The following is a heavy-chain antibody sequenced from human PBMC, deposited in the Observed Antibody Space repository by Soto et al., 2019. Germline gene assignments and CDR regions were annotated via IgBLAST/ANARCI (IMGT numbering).Heavy chain of an antibody. Sequence: QVQLVQSGGGVVQPGTSLRLSCAASGFIFSDYVMYWFRQTPGKGLEWMAVISYDGTNKHYANSVKGRFFIYRDNSNNTLYLQMGSLRPEDSSIYYCARANTGLYQVDCDVWGRGPVVAVSS. V-gene: IGHV3-30*04. CDR2: ISYDGTNK. J-gene: IGHJ3*01. CDR1: GFIFSDYV. CDR3: ARANTGLYQVDCDV. D-gene: IGHD2-8*02.